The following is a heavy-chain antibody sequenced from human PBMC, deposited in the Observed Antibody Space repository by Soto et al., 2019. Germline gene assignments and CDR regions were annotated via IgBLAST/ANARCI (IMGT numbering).Heavy chain of an antibody. D-gene: IGHD4-17*01. CDR3: ARDDYGNYPW. V-gene: IGHV1-18*01. J-gene: IGHJ4*02. CDR2: INVYNDNT. CDR1: GYTFTTYG. Sequence: QVQLMQSGAEVKKPGASVKVSCKASGYTFTTYGISWVRQAPGQGLEWMGWINVYNDNTNYAQKFQGRVTMTTETSTNTVYMELRSLRSDDTAVYYCARDDYGNYPWWGQGTLVTVSS.